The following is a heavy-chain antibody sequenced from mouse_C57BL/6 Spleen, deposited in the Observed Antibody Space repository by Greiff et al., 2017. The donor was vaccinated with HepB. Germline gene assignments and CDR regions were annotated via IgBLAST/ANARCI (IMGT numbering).Heavy chain of an antibody. J-gene: IGHJ4*01. D-gene: IGHD1-1*01. CDR3: TATTVVAYYAMDY. CDR1: GFTFSNYW. V-gene: IGHV6-3*01. CDR2: IRLKSDNYAT. Sequence: EVQLQESGGGLVQPGGSMKLSCVASGFTFSNYWMNWVRQSPEKGLEWVAQIRLKSDNYATHYAESVKGRFTISRDDSKSSVYLQMNNLRAEDTGIYYCTATTVVAYYAMDYWGQGTSVTVSS.